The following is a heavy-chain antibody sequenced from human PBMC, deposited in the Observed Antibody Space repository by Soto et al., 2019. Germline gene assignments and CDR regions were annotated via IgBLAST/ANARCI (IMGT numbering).Heavy chain of an antibody. Sequence: EVQLVESGGGLVQPGRSLRLSCAASGFTFDDYAIHWVRQAPGKGLEWVSGISWNSGTETYADSVKGRFTISRDNAMNSLYLQMNSLRVEDTALYYCLKDSNYYGMDVWGQGTTVTVSS. V-gene: IGHV3-9*01. CDR2: ISWNSGTE. CDR1: GFTFDDYA. J-gene: IGHJ6*02. CDR3: LKDSNYYGMDV.